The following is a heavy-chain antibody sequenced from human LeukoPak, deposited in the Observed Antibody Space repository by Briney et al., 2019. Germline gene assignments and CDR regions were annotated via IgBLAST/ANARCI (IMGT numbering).Heavy chain of an antibody. CDR2: ISSSSSYK. J-gene: IGHJ4*02. CDR3: ARETYYYDTSGYYHYYFDY. V-gene: IGHV3-21*01. Sequence: PGGSLTLSCAASGFTFSSYSMNWVRQAPGKGLEWVSSISSSSSYKYYADSVQGRFTIHRDNAQNSLYLQMHSLRAEDTAVYYCARETYYYDTSGYYHYYFDYWGQGTLVTVSS. CDR1: GFTFSSYS. D-gene: IGHD3-22*01.